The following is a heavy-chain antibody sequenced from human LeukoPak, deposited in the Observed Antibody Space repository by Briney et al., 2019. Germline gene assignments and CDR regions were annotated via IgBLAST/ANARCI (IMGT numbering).Heavy chain of an antibody. CDR1: GFTFSTYV. V-gene: IGHV3-30*18. Sequence: GGSLRLSCAASGFTFSTYVMHWVRQAPGKGLEWVAIISYDGSDKYYADSVKGRFTISRDDSKNTLYLQMNSLRAEDTAVYYCAKDFGEAAFDIWGQGTMVTVSS. CDR3: AKDFGEAAFDI. D-gene: IGHD3-10*01. CDR2: ISYDGSDK. J-gene: IGHJ3*02.